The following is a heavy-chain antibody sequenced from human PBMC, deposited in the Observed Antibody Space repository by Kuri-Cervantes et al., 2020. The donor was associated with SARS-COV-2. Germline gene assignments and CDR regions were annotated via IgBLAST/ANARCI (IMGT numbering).Heavy chain of an antibody. V-gene: IGHV3-23*01. CDR3: AKAPRPHWDGGNSGDY. D-gene: IGHD4-23*01. Sequence: GGSLRLSCAASGFTFSSYAMHWVRQAPGKGLEWVSAISGSGGSTYYADPAKGRFTISRDNSKNTLYLQMNSLRAEDTAVYYCAKAPRPHWDGGNSGDYWGQGTLVTVSS. J-gene: IGHJ4*02. CDR2: ISGSGGST. CDR1: GFTFSSYA.